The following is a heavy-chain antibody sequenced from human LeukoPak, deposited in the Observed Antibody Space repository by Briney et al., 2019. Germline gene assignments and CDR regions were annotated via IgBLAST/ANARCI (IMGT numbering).Heavy chain of an antibody. V-gene: IGHV4-38-2*02. CDR3: ARVSSSGWYDLLRYYYYMDV. CDR1: GYSISSGYY. CDR2: IYHSGST. J-gene: IGHJ6*03. D-gene: IGHD6-19*01. Sequence: PSETLSLTCTVSGYSISSGYYWGWIRQPPGKGLEWIGSIYHSGSTYYNPSLKSRVTISVDTSKNQFSLELSSVTAADTAVYYCARVSSSGWYDLLRYYYYMDVWGKGTTVTVSS.